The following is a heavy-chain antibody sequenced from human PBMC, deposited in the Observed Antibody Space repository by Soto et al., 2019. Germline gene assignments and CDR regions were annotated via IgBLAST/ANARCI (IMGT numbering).Heavy chain of an antibody. CDR1: GDSVSSNSAA. CDR2: TYYRSKWYN. D-gene: IGHD2-2*01. CDR3: ARGTDLGYCSSTSCYPNWFDP. J-gene: IGHJ5*02. V-gene: IGHV6-1*01. Sequence: PXQTLSLTCAISGDSVSSNSAAWNWIRQSPSRGLEWLGRTYYRSKWYNDYAVSVKSRITINPDTSKNQFSLQLNSVTPEDTAVYYCARGTDLGYCSSTSCYPNWFDPWGQGTLVT.